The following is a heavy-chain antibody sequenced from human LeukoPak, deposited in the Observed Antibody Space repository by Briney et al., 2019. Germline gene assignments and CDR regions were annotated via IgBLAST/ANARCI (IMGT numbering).Heavy chain of an antibody. V-gene: IGHV3-23*01. CDR2: ISGSGDST. J-gene: IGHJ4*02. Sequence: GGSLRLSCAASGFTFSTYAMSWVRQAPGKGLAWVSAISGSGDSTYYAGSVKGRFTVSRDNSKNTLYLQINSLRAEDTALYYCAKESGYSPSYYFDYWGQGTLVTVSS. CDR1: GFTFSTYA. CDR3: AKESGYSPSYYFDY. D-gene: IGHD3-16*02.